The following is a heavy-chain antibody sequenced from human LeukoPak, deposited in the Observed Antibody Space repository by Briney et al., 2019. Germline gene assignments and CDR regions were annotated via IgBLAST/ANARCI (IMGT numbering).Heavy chain of an antibody. J-gene: IGHJ4*02. CDR3: AKLTTS. Sequence: GGPLRLSCAASGFTLSSTSMSWVRPAPGEGLEGVAVTVGGGDGTYYAASVKGRFTISRDNSTNTLYLQMTSLRAEDTAVYYCAKLTTSWGQGTLVTVSS. D-gene: IGHD4-11*01. CDR2: TVGGGDGT. CDR1: GFTLSSTS. V-gene: IGHV3-23*01.